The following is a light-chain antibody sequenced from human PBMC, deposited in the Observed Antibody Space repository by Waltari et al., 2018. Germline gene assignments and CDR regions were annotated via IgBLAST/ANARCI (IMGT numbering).Light chain of an antibody. V-gene: IGLV2-14*03. CDR1: SSDVGDYNY. CDR3: SSYTTSSTLGV. Sequence: QSALTQPASVSGSPGQSITISCTGTSSDVGDYNYVSWYQQHPGKAPKLMIYDVSNRPSGVSNRSSGSKSGNTASLTISGLQAEDEADYYCSSYTTSSTLGVFGGGTKLTVL. J-gene: IGLJ3*02. CDR2: DVS.